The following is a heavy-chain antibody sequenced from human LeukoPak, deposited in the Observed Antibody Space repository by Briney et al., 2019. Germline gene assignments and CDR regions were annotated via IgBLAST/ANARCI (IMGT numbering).Heavy chain of an antibody. D-gene: IGHD4-17*01. CDR3: ARRKLRLNWFDP. CDR1: GGSISSYY. CDR2: IYYSGST. J-gene: IGHJ5*02. Sequence: SETLSLTCTVSGGSISSYYWSWIRQPPGKGLEWIGYIYYSGSTNYNPSLKSRVTISVDTSKNQFSLKLSSVTAADTAVYYCARRKLRLNWFDPWDQGTLVTVSS. V-gene: IGHV4-59*08.